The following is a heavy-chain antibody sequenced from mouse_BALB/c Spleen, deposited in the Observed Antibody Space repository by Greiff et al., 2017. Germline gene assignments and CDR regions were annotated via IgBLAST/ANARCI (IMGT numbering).Heavy chain of an antibody. CDR3: TKEVYGNEAWFAG. CDR1: GYTFTSYS. Sequence: VQLQQSGADLVKPGASVKLSCQASGYTFTSYSMYWVKQRPGQGLEWIGEIDPSNGGTNFNEKFKSKATLTVDQSSSTAYMQLSSRTSEDSAVYDCTKEVYGNEAWFAGWGQGSLVT. CDR2: IDPSNGGT. V-gene: IGHV1S81*02. J-gene: IGHJ3*01. D-gene: IGHD2-10*02.